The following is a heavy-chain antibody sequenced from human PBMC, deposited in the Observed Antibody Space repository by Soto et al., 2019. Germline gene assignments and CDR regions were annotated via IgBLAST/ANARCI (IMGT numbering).Heavy chain of an antibody. D-gene: IGHD1-26*01. CDR3: ANVEGGAYPDVDL. Sequence: PGGSLRLSCEASGFTFSSYGMHWVRQAPGKGLEWVAVISYDGSKKYYADSVKGRFTISRDNSKNTLYLQMNSLRAEDRAVYYCANVEGGAYPDVDLWGQGTLVTGSS. CDR1: GFTFSSYG. V-gene: IGHV3-30*18. J-gene: IGHJ5*02. CDR2: ISYDGSKK.